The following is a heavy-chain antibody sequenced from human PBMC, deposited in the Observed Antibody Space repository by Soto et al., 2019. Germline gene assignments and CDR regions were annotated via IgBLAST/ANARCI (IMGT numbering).Heavy chain of an antibody. V-gene: IGHV3-48*04. CDR3: TRDGVTL. D-gene: IGHD3-3*01. J-gene: IGHJ3*01. CDR2: ISTSTSTI. CDR1: GFIFSTYS. Sequence: PGGSLRLSCAASGFIFSTYSMNWVRQAPGKGLEWVSYISTSTSTIYYADSVKGRFTISRDNARASLFLQMDSLRADDTAMYYCTRDGVTLWGQGTMVTVSS.